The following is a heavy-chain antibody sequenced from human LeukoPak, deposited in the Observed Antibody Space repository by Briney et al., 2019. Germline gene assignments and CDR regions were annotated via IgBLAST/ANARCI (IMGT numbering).Heavy chain of an antibody. CDR3: ARHRSGAYSYGVLDY. CDR2: IYYSGNT. Sequence: SETLSLTCTVSGGSISSSSYHWGWIRQPPGKGLEWIGSIYYSGNTYYNPSLKSRVTISVDTSKNQFSLKLSSVTTADTAVYYCARHRSGAYSYGVLDYWGQGTLVTVSS. J-gene: IGHJ4*02. CDR1: GGSISSSSYH. V-gene: IGHV4-39*01. D-gene: IGHD5-18*01.